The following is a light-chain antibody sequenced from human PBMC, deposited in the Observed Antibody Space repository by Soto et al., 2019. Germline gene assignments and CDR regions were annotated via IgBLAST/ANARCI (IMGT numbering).Light chain of an antibody. CDR2: AAS. V-gene: IGKV1-39*01. J-gene: IGKJ2*01. CDR3: QQSDSYPYT. CDR1: QSITNY. Sequence: DIQMTQSPSSLSVSVGDRVTITCRTSQSITNYLNWYQQKPGKAPKLLVYAASSLQSGVPSRFNGNGSGTDLTLTIGSLQPEDFGSYYCQQSDSYPYTFGQGTKLEIK.